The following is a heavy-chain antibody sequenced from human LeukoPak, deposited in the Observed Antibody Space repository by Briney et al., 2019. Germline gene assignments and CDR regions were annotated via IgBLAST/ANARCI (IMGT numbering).Heavy chain of an antibody. D-gene: IGHD6-13*01. J-gene: IGHJ4*02. V-gene: IGHV3-23*01. CDR3: AKDDSSSPYYFDY. Sequence: GSLRLSCAASGFTFSSYAMSWVRQAPGKGLEWVSAISGSGGSTYYSDSVKGRFTISRDNSKNTLYLQMNSLRAEDTAVYYCAKDDSSSPYYFDYWGQGTLVTVSS. CDR2: ISGSGGST. CDR1: GFTFSSYA.